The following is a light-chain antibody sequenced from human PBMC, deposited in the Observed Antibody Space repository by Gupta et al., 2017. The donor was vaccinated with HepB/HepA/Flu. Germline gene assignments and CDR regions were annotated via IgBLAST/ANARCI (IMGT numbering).Light chain of an antibody. CDR3: QSYDTSLGGSV. J-gene: IGLJ2*01. CDR1: SAHLGAGFD. CDR2: TNN. V-gene: IGLV1-40*01. Sequence: QSVLTQPPSVSGAPGQTVTISCTGYSAHLGAGFDVHWYKKLPGTAPKLLIYTNNNRPSGVPVRFSGSKSGTSASLAITGLQPDDEADYYCQSYDTSLGGSVFGGGTKLTVL.